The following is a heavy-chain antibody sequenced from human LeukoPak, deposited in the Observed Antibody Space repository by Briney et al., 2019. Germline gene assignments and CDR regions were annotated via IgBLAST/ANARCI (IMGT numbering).Heavy chain of an antibody. CDR2: INGDASNT. CDR1: GLTFNSYW. J-gene: IGHJ5*02. D-gene: IGHD2-2*01. Sequence: GGSLRHSCAASGLTFNSYWMHWVRQVAGKGLVWVARINGDASNTTYADSVKGRFTISRDNAKNTLYLQMNSLRVDDTAVYYCARAMPHDNWFDPWGQGSLVTVSS. V-gene: IGHV3-74*03. CDR3: ARAMPHDNWFDP.